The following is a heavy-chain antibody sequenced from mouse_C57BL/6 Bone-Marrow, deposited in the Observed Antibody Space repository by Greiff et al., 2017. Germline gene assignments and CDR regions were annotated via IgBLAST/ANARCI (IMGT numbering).Heavy chain of an antibody. V-gene: IGHV3-6*01. J-gene: IGHJ2*01. CDR1: GYSITSGYY. CDR3: ARELLRDYFDY. CDR2: ISYDGSN. D-gene: IGHD1-1*01. Sequence: VQVVESGPGLVKPSQSLSLTCSVTGYSITSGYYWNWIRQFPGNKLEWMGYISYDGSNNYNPSLKNRISITRDTSKNQFFLKLNSVTTEDTATYYCARELLRDYFDYWGQGTTLTVSS.